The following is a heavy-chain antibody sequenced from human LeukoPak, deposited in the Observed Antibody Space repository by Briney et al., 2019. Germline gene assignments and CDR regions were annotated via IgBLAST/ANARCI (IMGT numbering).Heavy chain of an antibody. D-gene: IGHD3-10*01. CDR3: ARGRGCAYYYGSGSRYFDY. CDR1: GGSLSGYY. J-gene: IGHJ4*02. CDR2: IKHSGST. Sequence: PSETLSLTCAVYGGSLSGYYWSWIRQPPGKGLEWMGEIKHSGSTNYNPSLKSRVTISVDTSKNQFSLKLSSVTAADTAVYYCARGRGCAYYYGSGSRYFDYWGQGTLVTVSS. V-gene: IGHV4-34*01.